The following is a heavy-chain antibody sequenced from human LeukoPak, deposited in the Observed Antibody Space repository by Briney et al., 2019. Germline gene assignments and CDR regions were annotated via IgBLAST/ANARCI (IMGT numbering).Heavy chain of an antibody. V-gene: IGHV4-59*02. Sequence: SETLSLTCTVSGASVSRYYWNWIRQSPGQGREWIGYVYDSGSISFNPSLKSRVTISIDTSKNQFSLKMTSVTAADTAVYYCARGWSASSYFGYWGQGTLVTVSS. CDR1: GASVSRYY. CDR2: VYDSGSI. D-gene: IGHD6-6*01. CDR3: ARGWSASSYFGY. J-gene: IGHJ4*02.